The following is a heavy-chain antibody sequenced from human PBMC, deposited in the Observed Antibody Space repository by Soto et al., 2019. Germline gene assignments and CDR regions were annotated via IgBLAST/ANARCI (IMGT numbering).Heavy chain of an antibody. V-gene: IGHV3-23*01. J-gene: IGHJ4*02. CDR1: GFTFSTYA. CDR2: VSSGGGT. D-gene: IGHD2-21*02. Sequence: EVELLESGGGLVQPEGSLRLSCAASGFTFSTYAMGWVRQAPGKGLEWVSVVSSGGGTHYADSVKGRFTVSRDNSKNTLSLQMNSLRADDTAVYYCAKRRGDGGHFDYWGQGALVTVSS. CDR3: AKRRGDGGHFDY.